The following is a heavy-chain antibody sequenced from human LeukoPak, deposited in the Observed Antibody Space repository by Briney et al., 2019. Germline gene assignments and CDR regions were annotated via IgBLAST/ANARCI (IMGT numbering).Heavy chain of an antibody. CDR1: GGSISSGGYS. Sequence: SQTLSLTCAVSGGSISSGGYSWSWIRQPPGKGLEWIGYIYHSGSTYYNPSLKSRVTISVDRSKNQFSLKLSSVTAADTAVYYCAREDRAGITGTTVAYWGQGTLVTVSS. D-gene: IGHD1-20*01. V-gene: IGHV4-30-2*01. CDR2: IYHSGST. J-gene: IGHJ4*02. CDR3: AREDRAGITGTTVAY.